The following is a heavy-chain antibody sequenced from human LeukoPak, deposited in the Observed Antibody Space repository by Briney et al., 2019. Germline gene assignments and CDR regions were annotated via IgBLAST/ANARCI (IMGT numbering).Heavy chain of an antibody. CDR1: GGSISNGYY. Sequence: SETLSLTCTVSGGSISNGYYWGWIRQPPGKGLQWIGHIYHGGNTYYNPSLKSRVTLSVDTSKNQISLKLGSVTAADTALYYCARVAQYSGYGTSDYWGQGTLVTVSS. CDR3: ARVAQYSGYGTSDY. J-gene: IGHJ4*02. V-gene: IGHV4-38-2*02. CDR2: IYHGGNT. D-gene: IGHD5-12*01.